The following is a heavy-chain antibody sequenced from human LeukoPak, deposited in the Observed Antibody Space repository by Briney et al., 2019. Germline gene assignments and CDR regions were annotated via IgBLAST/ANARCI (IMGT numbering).Heavy chain of an antibody. Sequence: SETLSLTCTVSGGSISSYYWRWIRQPPGKGLEWIGYIYYDGSARYNPSLKSRVTMSVDTSKNQFSLKLYSVTAADTAVYYCAKGGLAAVFDHWGQGTLVTVSS. D-gene: IGHD6-19*01. CDR3: AKGGLAAVFDH. V-gene: IGHV4-59*01. CDR2: IYYDGSA. J-gene: IGHJ4*02. CDR1: GGSISSYY.